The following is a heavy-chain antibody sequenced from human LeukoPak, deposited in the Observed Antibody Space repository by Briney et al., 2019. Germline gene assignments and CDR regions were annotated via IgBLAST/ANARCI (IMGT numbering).Heavy chain of an antibody. Sequence: ASVKVSCKVSGYTLTELSMHWVRQAPGKGLEWMGGFDPEDGETIYAQKFQGRVTMTEDTSTDTAYMELSRLRSDDTAVYYCASAREEYYYYYYMDVWGKGTTVTVSS. V-gene: IGHV1-24*01. D-gene: IGHD1-26*01. CDR2: FDPEDGET. CDR3: ASAREEYYYYYYMDV. J-gene: IGHJ6*03. CDR1: GYTLTELS.